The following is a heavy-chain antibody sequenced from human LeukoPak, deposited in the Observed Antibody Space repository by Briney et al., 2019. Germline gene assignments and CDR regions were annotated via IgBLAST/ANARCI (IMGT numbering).Heavy chain of an antibody. Sequence: SETLSLTCSVSGYSISTGYYWGWVRQTPGKGLEWIGSIYYSGSTYFNPSLKSRVTISVGTSKNQFSLKLTSVTAADTAVYYCARLEPRCPHPWCWFDPWGQGTLVTVSS. V-gene: IGHV4-38-2*01. J-gene: IGHJ5*02. CDR1: GYSISTGYY. CDR2: IYYSGST. CDR3: ARLEPRCPHPWCWFDP. D-gene: IGHD1-1*01.